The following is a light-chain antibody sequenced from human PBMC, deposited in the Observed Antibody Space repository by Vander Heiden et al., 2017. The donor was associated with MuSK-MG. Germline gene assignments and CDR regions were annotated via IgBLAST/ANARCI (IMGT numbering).Light chain of an antibody. CDR2: GAS. CDR1: QDISNY. CDR3: QQYDNLPVA. J-gene: IGKJ2*01. Sequence: DIQMTHSPSSLSASVGDRVTITCQASQDISNYLNWYQQKPGKAPKLLIYGASNLETGVPSRFSGSGSGTDFTFTISSLQPEDIATYYCQQYDNLPVAFGQGTKLEIK. V-gene: IGKV1-33*01.